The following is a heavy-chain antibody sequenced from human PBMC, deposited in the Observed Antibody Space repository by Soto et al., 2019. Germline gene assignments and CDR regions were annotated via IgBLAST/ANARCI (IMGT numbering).Heavy chain of an antibody. CDR1: GFTFSSYA. Sequence: GGSLRLSCAASGFTFSSYAMSWVRQAPGKGLEWVSAISGSGGSTYYANSVKGRFTIARDNSKKTLYLEMNSLRAEDTGVYYCVKKYSGYEGQQYYYYYYGMDVWGQGTTVTVSS. D-gene: IGHD5-12*01. CDR3: VKKYSGYEGQQYYYYYYGMDV. V-gene: IGHV3-23*01. CDR2: ISGSGGST. J-gene: IGHJ6*02.